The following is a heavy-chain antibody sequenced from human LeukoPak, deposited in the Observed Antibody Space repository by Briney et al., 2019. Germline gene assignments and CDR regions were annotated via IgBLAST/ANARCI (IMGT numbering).Heavy chain of an antibody. CDR3: ARGIAVAGFDY. Sequence: GGSLRLSCAASGFTFSSYSMNWVRQAPGKGLEWVSYISSSSSTIYYADSVKGRFTISRDNAKNSLYLQMNSLRAEDTAVYYCARGIAVAGFDYWGQGTLVTVSS. D-gene: IGHD6-19*01. J-gene: IGHJ4*02. CDR2: ISSSSSTI. V-gene: IGHV3-48*01. CDR1: GFTFSSYS.